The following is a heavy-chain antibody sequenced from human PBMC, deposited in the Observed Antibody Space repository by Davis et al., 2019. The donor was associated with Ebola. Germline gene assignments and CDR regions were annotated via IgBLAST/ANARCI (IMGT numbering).Heavy chain of an antibody. J-gene: IGHJ4*02. Sequence: GESLKISCAASGFTFSSYGMHWVRQAPGQGLEWVAVISYDGSNKYYADSVKGRFTISRDNSKNTLYLQMNSLRAEDTAVYYCAKGQLWFYYWGQGTLVTVSS. D-gene: IGHD5-18*01. CDR3: AKGQLWFYY. CDR2: ISYDGSNK. V-gene: IGHV3-30*18. CDR1: GFTFSSYG.